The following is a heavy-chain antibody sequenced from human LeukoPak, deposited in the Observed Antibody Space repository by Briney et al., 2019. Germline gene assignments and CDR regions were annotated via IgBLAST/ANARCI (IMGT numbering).Heavy chain of an antibody. CDR1: GFTFDDYG. Sequence: GGSLRLSCAASGFTFDDYGMSWVRQAPGKGLEWVSGINWNGGSTGYADSVKGRFTISRDNAKNSLYLRMNSLRAEDTALYYCARGGATVNAFDIWGQGTMVTVSS. J-gene: IGHJ3*02. V-gene: IGHV3-20*04. CDR3: ARGGATVNAFDI. D-gene: IGHD1-26*01. CDR2: INWNGGST.